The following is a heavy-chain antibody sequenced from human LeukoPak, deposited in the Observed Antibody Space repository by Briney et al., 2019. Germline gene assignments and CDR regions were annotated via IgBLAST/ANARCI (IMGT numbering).Heavy chain of an antibody. CDR1: GFTFSTYA. V-gene: IGHV3-23*01. CDR2: ITGSGGTT. Sequence: GGSLRLSCAASGFTFSTYAMNWVRQAPGKGLEWVSGITGSGGTTWYADSVRGRFAISRDNSKNTLYLQMNSLRAEDTATYYCAKYRTAPPYGLDVWGQRTLVTVSS. J-gene: IGHJ4*02. D-gene: IGHD6-6*01. CDR3: AKYRTAPPYGLDV.